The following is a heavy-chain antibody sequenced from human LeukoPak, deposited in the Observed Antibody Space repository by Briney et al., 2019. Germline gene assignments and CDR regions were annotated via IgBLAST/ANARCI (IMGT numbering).Heavy chain of an antibody. CDR3: AKDGSHYFDY. J-gene: IGHJ4*02. Sequence: PGGSLRLSCAASGFIFSAYNLNWVRQAPGKGLEWISAIGGSDGRTYYADFVKGRFTISRDNSKNTLYLQMNSLRAEDTAVYYCAKDGSHYFDYWGQGTLVTVYS. V-gene: IGHV3-23*01. CDR1: GFIFSAYN. CDR2: IGGSDGRT.